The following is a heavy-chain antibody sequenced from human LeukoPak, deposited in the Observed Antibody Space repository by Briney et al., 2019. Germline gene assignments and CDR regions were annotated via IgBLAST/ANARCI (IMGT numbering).Heavy chain of an antibody. V-gene: IGHV4-34*01. Sequence: SETLSLTCAVYGGSFIVYPCSWIRQPPGKGLEWIGEINHSGSTNYNPSLKSRVTISLDTSKNQFSLKVSSVTAADTAVYYCARGHIALGYSWGQGTLVTVSS. CDR1: GGSFIVYP. D-gene: IGHD5-18*01. J-gene: IGHJ4*02. CDR3: ARGHIALGYS. CDR2: INHSGST.